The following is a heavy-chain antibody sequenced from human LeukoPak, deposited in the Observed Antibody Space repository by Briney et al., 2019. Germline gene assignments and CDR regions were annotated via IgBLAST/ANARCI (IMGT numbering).Heavy chain of an antibody. CDR1: GFTFSNYN. CDR3: ARDPGYNYGRPPGYGMDV. D-gene: IGHD3-10*01. V-gene: IGHV3-21*03. Sequence: GGSLRLSCAASGFTFSNYNLNWVRQAPGKGLEWVSSITSSSSYIYYADSVKGRFTISRDNAKNSLYLQMNSLRAEDTAMYYCARDPGYNYGRPPGYGMDVWGKGTTVTVSS. CDR2: ITSSSSYI. J-gene: IGHJ6*04.